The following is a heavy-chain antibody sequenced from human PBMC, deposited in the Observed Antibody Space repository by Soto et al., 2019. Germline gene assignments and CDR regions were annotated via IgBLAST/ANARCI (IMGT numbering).Heavy chain of an antibody. CDR3: TRDNNYGFGMDV. CDR1: GFTLSNYH. CDR2: IDKSGRTI. D-gene: IGHD3-16*01. V-gene: IGHV3-48*02. J-gene: IGHJ6*01. Sequence: EVQLVESGGGLVQPGGSLRLSCEASGFTLSNYHLNWVRQAPGKALDWVAYIDKSGRTIYYADSVKGRFTISRDNAKNSLYLQMNSLRDEDTALYYCTRDNNYGFGMDVWGQGTTVTVSS.